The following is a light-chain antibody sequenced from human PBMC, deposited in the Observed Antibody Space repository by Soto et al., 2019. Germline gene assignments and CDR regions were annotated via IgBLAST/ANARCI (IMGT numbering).Light chain of an antibody. V-gene: IGLV2-14*01. CDR2: EVS. CDR3: SSYTSSSTL. J-gene: IGLJ3*02. Sequence: SALPQPASVSGSPGQSITISCTGTSSDVGGYNYVSWYQQHPGKAPKLIIYEVSNRPSGVSNRFSGSKSGNTASLTISGLQAEDEADYYCSSYTSSSTLFGGGTKLTVL. CDR1: SSDVGGYNY.